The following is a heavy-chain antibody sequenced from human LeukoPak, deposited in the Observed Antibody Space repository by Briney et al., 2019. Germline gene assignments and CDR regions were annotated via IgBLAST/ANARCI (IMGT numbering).Heavy chain of an antibody. D-gene: IGHD3-9*01. CDR3: ARVPPYYDTSYGMDV. Sequence: PSETLSLTCIVSGGSISSYYWSWIRQPPGKGLEWIGYVYYSGSTNYNPSLKSRVTISVDTSKNQFSLKLSSVTAADTAVYYCARVPPYYDTSYGMDVWGQGTTVTVSS. CDR2: VYYSGST. V-gene: IGHV4-59*01. CDR1: GGSISSYY. J-gene: IGHJ6*02.